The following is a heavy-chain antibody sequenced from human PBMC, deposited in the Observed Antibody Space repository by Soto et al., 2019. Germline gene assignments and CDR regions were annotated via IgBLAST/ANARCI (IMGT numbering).Heavy chain of an antibody. CDR2: IIPILGIA. V-gene: IGHV1-69*02. Sequence: GASVKVSCKASGGTFSSYTISWVRQAPGQGLEWMGRIIPILGIANYAQKFQGRVTITADKSTSTAYMELSSLRSEDTAVYYCAGYCSGGSCQNDAFDIWGQGTMVTVSS. CDR3: AGYCSGGSCQNDAFDI. CDR1: GGTFSSYT. J-gene: IGHJ3*02. D-gene: IGHD2-15*01.